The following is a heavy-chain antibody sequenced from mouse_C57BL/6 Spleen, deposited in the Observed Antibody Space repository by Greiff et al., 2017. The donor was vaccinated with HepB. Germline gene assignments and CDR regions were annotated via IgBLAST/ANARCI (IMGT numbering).Heavy chain of an antibody. CDR3: ARENDGYYVGFAY. J-gene: IGHJ3*01. Sequence: EVKLVESGGGLVKPGGSLKLSCAASGFTFSSYAMSWVRQTPEKRLEWVATISDGGSYTYYPDNVKGRFTISRDNAKNNLYLQMSHLKSEDTAMYYCARENDGYYVGFAYWGQGTLVTVSA. D-gene: IGHD2-3*01. CDR2: ISDGGSYT. CDR1: GFTFSSYA. V-gene: IGHV5-4*01.